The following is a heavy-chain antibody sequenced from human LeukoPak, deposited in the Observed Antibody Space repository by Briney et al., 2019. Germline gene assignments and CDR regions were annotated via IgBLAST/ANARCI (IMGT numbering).Heavy chain of an antibody. V-gene: IGHV1-69*06. D-gene: IGHD3-10*01. Sequence: SVKVSCKASGGTFSSYAISWVRQAPGQGLEWMGGIIPIFGTANYAQKFQGRVTITADKSTSTAYMELSSLRSEDTAVYYCARARGSTYYYGSGPYYYYGMDVWGKATTVTVSS. CDR1: GGTFSSYA. CDR3: ARARGSTYYYGSGPYYYYGMDV. CDR2: IIPIFGTA. J-gene: IGHJ6*04.